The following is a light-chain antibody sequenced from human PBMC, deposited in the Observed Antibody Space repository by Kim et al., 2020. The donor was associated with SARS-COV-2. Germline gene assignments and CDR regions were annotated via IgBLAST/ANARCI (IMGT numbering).Light chain of an antibody. CDR1: SLRSYY. Sequence: ALGQTVRSTCQGDSLRSYYASWYQQKPGQAPVLVIYGKNNRPSGIPDRFSGSSSGITASLTITGAQAEDEADYYCNSRDSSGNHWVFGGGTQLTVL. V-gene: IGLV3-19*01. CDR2: GKN. CDR3: NSRDSSGNHWV. J-gene: IGLJ3*02.